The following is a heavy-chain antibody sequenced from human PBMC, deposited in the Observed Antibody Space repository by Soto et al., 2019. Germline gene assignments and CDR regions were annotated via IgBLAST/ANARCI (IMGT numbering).Heavy chain of an antibody. CDR1: GGSFSGYY. D-gene: IGHD4-17*01. J-gene: IGHJ4*02. V-gene: IGHV4-34*01. CDR2: INHSGST. CDR3: ALAAKNLDYGGNSGSFDY. Sequence: SETLSLTCAVYGGSFSGYYWSWIRQPPGKGLEWIGEINHSGSTNYNPSLKSRVTISVDTSKNQFSLKLSSVTAADTAVYYCALAAKNLDYGGNSGSFDYWGQGTLVTVSS.